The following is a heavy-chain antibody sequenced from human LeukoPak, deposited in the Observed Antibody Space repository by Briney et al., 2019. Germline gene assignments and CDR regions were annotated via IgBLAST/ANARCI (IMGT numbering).Heavy chain of an antibody. V-gene: IGHV3-48*01. D-gene: IGHD3-3*01. CDR2: ISSSSSTI. CDR1: GFTFSSYS. J-gene: IGHJ4*02. CDR3: ARSGILEWLLSFDY. Sequence: PGGSLRLSCAASGFTFSSYSMNWVRQAPGKGLEWVSYISSSSSTIYYADSVKGRFTISRDNAKNSLYLQMNSLRAEDTAVYYCARSGILEWLLSFDYWGQGTLVTVSS.